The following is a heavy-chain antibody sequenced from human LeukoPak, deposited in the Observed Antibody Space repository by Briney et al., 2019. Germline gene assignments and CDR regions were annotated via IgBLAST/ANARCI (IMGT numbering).Heavy chain of an antibody. V-gene: IGHV4-39*07. D-gene: IGHD3-10*01. Sequence: PSETLSLTCTVSGGSISSSSYYWGWIRQPPGKGLEWIGSIYYSGSTYYNPSLKSRVTISVDTSKNQFSLKLSSVTAADTAVYYCARDTLTLWFGELLSQGGMDVWGQGTTVTVSS. CDR3: ARDTLTLWFGELLSQGGMDV. CDR2: IYYSGST. CDR1: GGSISSSSYY. J-gene: IGHJ6*02.